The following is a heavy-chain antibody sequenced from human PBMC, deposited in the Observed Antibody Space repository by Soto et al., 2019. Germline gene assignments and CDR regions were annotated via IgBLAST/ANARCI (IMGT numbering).Heavy chain of an antibody. CDR1: GGTFSSYT. D-gene: IGHD2-2*01. Sequence: QVQLVQSGAEVKKPGSSVKVSCKASGGTFSSYTISWVRQAPGQGLEWMGRIIPILGIANYAQKFQGRFTSTADNSTSSAYMELSGLRSEDTAVYYCARDPGGRYCSSTSCFGGWFDPWGQGTLVTVSS. CDR3: ARDPGGRYCSSTSCFGGWFDP. CDR2: IIPILGIA. J-gene: IGHJ5*02. V-gene: IGHV1-69*08.